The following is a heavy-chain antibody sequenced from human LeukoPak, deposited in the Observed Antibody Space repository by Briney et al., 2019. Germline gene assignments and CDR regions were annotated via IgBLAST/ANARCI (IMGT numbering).Heavy chain of an antibody. D-gene: IGHD3-10*01. CDR1: GFTFSSYA. Sequence: GGSLRLSCAASGFTFSSYAMSWVRQAPGKGLEWVSAISGSGGSTYYADSVKGRFTISRDNSKNTLYLQMNSLRAEDTAVYYCAKDISDVRWFGERYMDVWGKGTTVTVSS. CDR2: ISGSGGST. V-gene: IGHV3-23*01. CDR3: AKDISDVRWFGERYMDV. J-gene: IGHJ6*03.